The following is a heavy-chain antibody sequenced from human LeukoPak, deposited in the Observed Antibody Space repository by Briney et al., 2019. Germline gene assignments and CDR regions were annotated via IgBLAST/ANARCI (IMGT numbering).Heavy chain of an antibody. CDR2: IGWNSGGI. D-gene: IGHD3-3*01. J-gene: IGHJ4*02. CDR3: AKGSRANIRFLGVDY. V-gene: IGHV3-9*01. Sequence: GGSLRLSCAASGFTFDDYAMHWVRQAPGKGLEWVSGIGWNSGGIVYADSVKGRFTISRDNSKNTLYLQMNSLRAEDTAVYYCAKGSRANIRFLGVDYWGQGTLVTVSS. CDR1: GFTFDDYA.